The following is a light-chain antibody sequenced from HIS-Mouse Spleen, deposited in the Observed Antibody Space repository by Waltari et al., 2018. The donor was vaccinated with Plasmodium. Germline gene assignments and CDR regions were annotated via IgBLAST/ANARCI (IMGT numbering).Light chain of an antibody. CDR3: YSTDSSGKHRV. V-gene: IGLV3-10*01. CDR2: EDS. J-gene: IGLJ3*02. CDR1: ATPKKS. Sequence: SYELTQPPTVSASPGQTARIPWTGDATPKKSTYWHQQKSGQAHVLVIYEDSKRPSGIPERFSGSSSGTMATLTISGAQVEDEADYYCYSTDSSGKHRVFGGGTKLTVL.